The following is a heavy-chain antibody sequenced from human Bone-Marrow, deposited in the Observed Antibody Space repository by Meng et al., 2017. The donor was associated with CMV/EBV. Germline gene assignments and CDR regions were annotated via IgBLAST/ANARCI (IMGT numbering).Heavy chain of an antibody. CDR3: ARDGYCSSTSCYYYYGMDV. CDR2: ISYDGSNK. Sequence: GGSLRLSCAASGFTFSSYAMHWVRQAPGKGLEWVAVISYDGSNKYYADSVKGRFTISRDNSKNTLYLQMNSLRAVDTAVYYCARDGYCSSTSCYYYYGMDVWGQGTTVTVSS. D-gene: IGHD2-2*03. J-gene: IGHJ6*02. CDR1: GFTFSSYA. V-gene: IGHV3-30*04.